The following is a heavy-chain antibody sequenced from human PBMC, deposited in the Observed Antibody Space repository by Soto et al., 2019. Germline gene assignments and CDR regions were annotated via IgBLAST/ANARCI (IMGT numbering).Heavy chain of an antibody. CDR1: GYSFTNYW. D-gene: IGHD2-8*01. CDR3: ARREEDCTNGVCYRYFDY. Sequence: GESLKISCKGSGYSFTNYWIGWVRQMPGKGLEWMGTIYPGDSDTRYSPSFQGQVTISADKSISTPYLHWSSLKASDTAMYHCARREEDCTNGVCYRYFDYWGQGTLVTVS. V-gene: IGHV5-51*01. J-gene: IGHJ4*02. CDR2: IYPGDSDT.